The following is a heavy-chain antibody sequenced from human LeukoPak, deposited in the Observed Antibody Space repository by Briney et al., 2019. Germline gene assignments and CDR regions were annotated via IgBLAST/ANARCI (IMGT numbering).Heavy chain of an antibody. CDR3: AKVSAWAMVGATYFDF. D-gene: IGHD1-26*01. V-gene: IGHV3-23*01. Sequence: GGSLRLSCAPSVFTFRSYAMSCVPEGLEKGVGCVSHIWGDSGSTYYGHSVKGRFTISRDNSKDTVYLQMDSLRAEGTAVYYCAKVSAWAMVGATYFDFWGQGTLVTVSS. J-gene: IGHJ4*02. CDR2: IWGDSGST. CDR1: VFTFRSYA.